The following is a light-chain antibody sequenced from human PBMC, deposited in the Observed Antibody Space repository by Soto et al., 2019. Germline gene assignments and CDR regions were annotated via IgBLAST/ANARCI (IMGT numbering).Light chain of an antibody. CDR1: SSDVGGDNF. Sequence: QSALTQPPSASGSPGQSVTISCTGTSSDVGGDNFVSWYQQHPGKAPKLMIYEVSERPSGVPDRFSGSKSGNTASLTVSGLEADDEADYYCSSYAGSNIGVFGGGTKLTVL. CDR3: SSYAGSNIGV. CDR2: EVS. V-gene: IGLV2-8*01. J-gene: IGLJ2*01.